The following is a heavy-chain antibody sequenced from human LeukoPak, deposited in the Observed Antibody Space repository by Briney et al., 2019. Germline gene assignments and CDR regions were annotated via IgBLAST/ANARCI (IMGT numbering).Heavy chain of an antibody. CDR3: AREAAVEDYFDY. J-gene: IGHJ4*02. CDR2: IKQDGNGK. Sequence: GGSLRLSCVVSGFTFSDYWMSWVRQAPGRGLEWVANIKQDGNGKYYVNSVKGRFTISRDDAKNSLYLQMNSLSPEDTAVYYCAREAAVEDYFDYWGQGTLVTVSS. CDR1: GFTFSDYW. D-gene: IGHD6-13*01. V-gene: IGHV3-7*01.